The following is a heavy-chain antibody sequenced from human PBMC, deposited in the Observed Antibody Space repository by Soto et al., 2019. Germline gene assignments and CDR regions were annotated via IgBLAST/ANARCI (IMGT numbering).Heavy chain of an antibody. V-gene: IGHV1-3*01. CDR1: GYTFTSYA. D-gene: IGHD3-9*01. CDR3: ARSSGVYDLLA. Sequence: ASVKVSCKASGYTFTSYAMHWVRQAPGQRLEWKGWINAGNGNTKYSQKFQGRVTITRDTSASTAYMELSSLRSEDTVVYYCARSSGVYDLLAWGQGTLVTVSS. CDR2: INAGNGNT. J-gene: IGHJ5*02.